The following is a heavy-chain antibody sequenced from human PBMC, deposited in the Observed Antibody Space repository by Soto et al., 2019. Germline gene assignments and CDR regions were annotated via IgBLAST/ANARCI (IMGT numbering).Heavy chain of an antibody. D-gene: IGHD3-16*01. Sequence: GGSLRLSCAASGFTVSSNYMSWVRQAPGKGLEWVANIKEDESEEYYVASVKGRFTISRDNAKNSLYLQMNSLRAEDTAVYYCARGLGEVIDYWGQGTLVTVSS. CDR2: IKEDESEE. J-gene: IGHJ4*02. CDR3: ARGLGEVIDY. V-gene: IGHV3-7*03. CDR1: GFTVSSNY.